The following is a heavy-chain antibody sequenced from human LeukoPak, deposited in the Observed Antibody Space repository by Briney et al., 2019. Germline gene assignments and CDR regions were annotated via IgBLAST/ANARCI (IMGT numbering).Heavy chain of an antibody. V-gene: IGHV3-9*01. CDR2: ISWNSGSI. J-gene: IGHJ3*02. CDR1: GFTFDDYA. Sequence: GGSLRLSCAASGFTFDDYAMHWVRQAPGKGLEWVSGISWNSGSISYADSVKGRFTISRDSAKNSLYLQMNSLRAEDTALYYCAKDSSGYYPDAFDIWGQGTMVTVSS. D-gene: IGHD3-22*01. CDR3: AKDSSGYYPDAFDI.